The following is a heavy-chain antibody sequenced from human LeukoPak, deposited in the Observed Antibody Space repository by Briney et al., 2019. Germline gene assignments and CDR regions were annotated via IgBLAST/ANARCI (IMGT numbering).Heavy chain of an antibody. CDR2: ISYDGSNK. J-gene: IGHJ6*02. Sequence: GGSLRLSCAASGFTFSSYGMHWVRQAPGKGLEGVAVISYDGSNKYYADSVKGRFTISRDNSKNTLYLQMNSLRAEDTAVYYCAKALANYYYGMDVWGQGTTVTVSS. CDR1: GFTFSSYG. V-gene: IGHV3-30*18. CDR3: AKALANYYYGMDV.